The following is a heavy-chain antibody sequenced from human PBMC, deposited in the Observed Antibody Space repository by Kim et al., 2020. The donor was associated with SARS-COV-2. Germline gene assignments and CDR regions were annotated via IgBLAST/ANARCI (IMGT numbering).Heavy chain of an antibody. Sequence: SETLSLTCTVSGGSISSYYWSWIRQPAGKGLEWIGRIYTSGSTNYNPSLKSRVTMSVDTSKNQFSLKLSSVTAADTAVYYCARGGRGRQADNWFDPWGQGTLVTVSS. CDR1: GGSISSYY. V-gene: IGHV4-4*07. J-gene: IGHJ5*02. CDR2: IYTSGST. D-gene: IGHD2-15*01. CDR3: ARGGRGRQADNWFDP.